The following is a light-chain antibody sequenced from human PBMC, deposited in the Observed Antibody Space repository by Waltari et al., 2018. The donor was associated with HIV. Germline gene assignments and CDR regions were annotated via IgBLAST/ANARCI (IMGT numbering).Light chain of an antibody. CDR2: EFT. V-gene: IGLV2-8*01. Sequence: QSALTQPPSASGSPGHSVTISCTGTSSDVGAYNYVSWYQQLPGKAPKLIIYEFTKRPSGVPDRFSAAKSGNTASLTVSVLQTDDEADYYCSSYAGSNTLIFGGGTNLIVL. J-gene: IGLJ2*01. CDR1: SSDVGAYNY. CDR3: SSYAGSNTLI.